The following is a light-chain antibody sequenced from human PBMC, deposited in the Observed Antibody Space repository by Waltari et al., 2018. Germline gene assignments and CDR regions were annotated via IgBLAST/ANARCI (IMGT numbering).Light chain of an antibody. V-gene: IGKV1-33*01. CDR1: RDINNY. CDR3: QHYDGVPPWT. J-gene: IGKJ1*01. CDR2: DAS. Sequence: DIQMTQSPSSLSASVGDRVTITCQASRDINNYLNWYQQKPGKAPKLLIYDASTLETGVPSRFSGSGSGTDFVFTISRLQPEDIATYYCQHYDGVPPWTFGQGIRVDFK.